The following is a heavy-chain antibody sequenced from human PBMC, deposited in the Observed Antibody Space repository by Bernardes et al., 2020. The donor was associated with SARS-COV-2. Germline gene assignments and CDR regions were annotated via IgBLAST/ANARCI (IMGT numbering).Heavy chain of an antibody. CDR1: GFTFSSYN. J-gene: IGHJ6*01. CDR2: ISSSRSTI. D-gene: IGHD3-10*01. CDR3: AREMDLMVRPYYYHYAMDV. Sequence: GSLRLSCTASGFTFSSYNMNWVRQAPGKGLEWVSYISSSRSTIYYAESVQGRFTISRDNAKNSLYLQMNSLRAEDTAVYYCAREMDLMVRPYYYHYAMDVLGQGTTVTVPS. V-gene: IGHV3-48*01.